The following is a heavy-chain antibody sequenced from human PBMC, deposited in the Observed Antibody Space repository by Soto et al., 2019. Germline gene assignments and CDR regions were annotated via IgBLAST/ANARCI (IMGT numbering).Heavy chain of an antibody. CDR3: ARDQYSGSYILGYYGMDV. CDR2: IYYSGST. V-gene: IGHV4-59*01. D-gene: IGHD1-26*01. CDR1: GGSISSYY. Sequence: SETLSLTCTVSGGSISSYYWSWIRQPPGKGLEWIGYIYYSGSTNYNPSLKSRVTISVDTSKNQFSLKLSSVTAADTAVYYCARDQYSGSYILGYYGMDVWGQGTTVTVSS. J-gene: IGHJ6*02.